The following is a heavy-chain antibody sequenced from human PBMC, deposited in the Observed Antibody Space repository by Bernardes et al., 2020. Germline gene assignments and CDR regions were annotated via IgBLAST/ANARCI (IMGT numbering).Heavy chain of an antibody. CDR3: ARPPLHCSSTTCYIFDY. CDR2: IYYSGST. CDR1: GGSISSSSYY. D-gene: IGHD2-2*02. J-gene: IGHJ4*02. Sequence: SETLSLTCTVSGGSISSSSYYWGWIRQPPGKGLEWIGSIYYSGSTYYNPSLKSRVTISVDTSKNQFSLKLRSVTAADTAVYYCARPPLHCSSTTCYIFDYWGQGTLVTVSS. V-gene: IGHV4-39*01.